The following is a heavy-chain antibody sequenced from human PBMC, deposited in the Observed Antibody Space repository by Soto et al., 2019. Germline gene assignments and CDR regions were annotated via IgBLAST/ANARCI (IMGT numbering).Heavy chain of an antibody. V-gene: IGHV4-31*03. CDR3: ARAGYELDP. D-gene: IGHD2-15*01. J-gene: IGHJ5*02. CDR2: IYYSGST. Sequence: SETLSLTCTFSGGSISSGGYYLNWIRQHPGKGLEWIGYIYYSGSTYYNPSLKSRVTISVDTSKNQFSLKLSSVTAADTAVYYCARAGYELDPWGQGTLVTVSS. CDR1: GGSISSGGYY.